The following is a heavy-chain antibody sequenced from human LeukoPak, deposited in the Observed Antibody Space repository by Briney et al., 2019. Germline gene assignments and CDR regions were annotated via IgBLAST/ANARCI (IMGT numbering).Heavy chain of an antibody. D-gene: IGHD6-19*01. J-gene: IGHJ4*02. CDR2: IAPVNGYR. CDR3: ATVGQWHNYGDMMTY. Sequence: ASVNVSCKTSGYPFINYGIAWVRQASGQGLQWMGWIAPVNGYRVYSESFQDRVTMTTDTSTNTAYLDLRSLRSDDTAVYYCATVGQWHNYGDMMTYWGQGSLVTVSS. V-gene: IGHV1-18*01. CDR1: GYPFINYG.